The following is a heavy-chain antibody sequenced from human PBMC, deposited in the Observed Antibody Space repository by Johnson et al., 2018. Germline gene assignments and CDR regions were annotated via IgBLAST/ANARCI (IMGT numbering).Heavy chain of an antibody. Sequence: VQLVESGGGVVQPGRSLRLSCAASGFTFSSYAMPWVRQAPGKGLEWVAVISYDGSNKYYADSVKGRFTISRDNSKNTRYLQMNSLRAEDTAVYYCARDRSPGYCSGGSCYLDAFDIWGQGTMVTVSS. CDR2: ISYDGSNK. CDR1: GFTFSSYA. V-gene: IGHV3-30-3*01. D-gene: IGHD2-15*01. J-gene: IGHJ3*02. CDR3: ARDRSPGYCSGGSCYLDAFDI.